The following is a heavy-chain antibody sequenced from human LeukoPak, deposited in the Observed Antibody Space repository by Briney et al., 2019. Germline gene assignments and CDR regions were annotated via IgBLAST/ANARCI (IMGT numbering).Heavy chain of an antibody. J-gene: IGHJ5*02. CDR2: ICGSGGST. V-gene: IGHV3-23*01. CDR3: ANLPLQGYSGNWFDH. Sequence: PGGSLTLSCAASGFTFSSYAMSWLPQAPGKGREWVSAICGSGGSTYYADSVKGRFTISRDNSKTTLSLQINSLRAGDTAVYYCANLPLQGYSGNWFDHWGQGTLVTVSS. D-gene: IGHD5-24*01. CDR1: GFTFSSYA.